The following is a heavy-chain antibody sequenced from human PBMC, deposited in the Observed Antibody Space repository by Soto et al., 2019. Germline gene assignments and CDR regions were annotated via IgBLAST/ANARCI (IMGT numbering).Heavy chain of an antibody. CDR2: IRSKANSYAT. D-gene: IGHD3-3*01. CDR3: TRHDSNYDFWSGSPPRYGMDV. Sequence: GCPELICAASGFKLIDTAMHGVRQKKGKGREGVGRIRSKANSYATAYAASVKGRFTISRDDSKNTAYLQMNSLKTEDTAVYYCTRHDSNYDFWSGSPPRYGMDVWGQGTTVTVSS. V-gene: IGHV3-73*01. CDR1: GFKLIDTA. J-gene: IGHJ6*02.